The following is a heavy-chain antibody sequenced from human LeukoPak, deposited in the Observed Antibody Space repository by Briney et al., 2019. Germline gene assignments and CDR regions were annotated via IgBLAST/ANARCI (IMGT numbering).Heavy chain of an antibody. J-gene: IGHJ6*02. Sequence: SETLSLTCAVYGGSFSGYYWSWIRQPPGKGLEWIGEIYHSGSTNYNPSLKSRVTISVDKSKNQFSLKLSSVTAADTAVYYCARDLCSGGSCYSDYYYGMDVWGQGTTVTVSS. V-gene: IGHV4-34*01. D-gene: IGHD2-15*01. CDR3: ARDLCSGGSCYSDYYYGMDV. CDR1: GGSFSGYY. CDR2: IYHSGST.